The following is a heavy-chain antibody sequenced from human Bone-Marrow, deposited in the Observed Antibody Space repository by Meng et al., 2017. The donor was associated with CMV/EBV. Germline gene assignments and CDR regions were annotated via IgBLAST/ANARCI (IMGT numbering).Heavy chain of an antibody. CDR2: ISTDGSST. V-gene: IGHV3-74*01. Sequence: GGSLRLSCAVSGFTFTNYAMSWVRQAPGKGLEWVSRISTDGSSTSYVDSVKGRFTISRDNAKNTLYLQMNSLRAEDTAVYYCARGGGGCSSTSCRYYYYGMDVWGQGTTVTVSS. CDR1: GFTFTNYA. CDR3: ARGGGGCSSTSCRYYYYGMDV. D-gene: IGHD2-2*01. J-gene: IGHJ6*02.